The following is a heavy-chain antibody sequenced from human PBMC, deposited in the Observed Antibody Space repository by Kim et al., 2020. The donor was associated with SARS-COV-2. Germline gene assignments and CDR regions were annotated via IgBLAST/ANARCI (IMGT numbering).Heavy chain of an antibody. CDR3: ARGGASSKPFPY. D-gene: IGHD1-26*01. J-gene: IGHJ4*02. V-gene: IGHV4-59*01. CDR1: GASISTYY. Sequence: SETLSLTCTVSGASISTYYWSWIRQPPGKGLELIGFIHNSGSTNYNPSLKSRVTISLDTSKNQFSLSLNSVTAADTAVYYCARGGASSKPFPYWGQGTLVTVSS. CDR2: IHNSGST.